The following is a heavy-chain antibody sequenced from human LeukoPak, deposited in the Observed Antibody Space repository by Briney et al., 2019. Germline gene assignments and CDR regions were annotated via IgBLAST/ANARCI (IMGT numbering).Heavy chain of an antibody. J-gene: IGHJ4*02. Sequence: GASVKVSCKASGGTFSSYAISWVRQAPGQGLEWMGGIIPIFCTANYAQKFQGRVTITADESTSTAYMELSSLRSEDTAVYYCARCGGYDSTTHFDYWGQGTLVTVSS. D-gene: IGHD5-12*01. CDR3: ARCGGYDSTTHFDY. CDR2: IIPIFCTA. CDR1: GGTFSSYA. V-gene: IGHV1-69*01.